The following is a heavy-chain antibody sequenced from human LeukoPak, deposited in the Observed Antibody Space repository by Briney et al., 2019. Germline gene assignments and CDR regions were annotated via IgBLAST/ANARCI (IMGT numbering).Heavy chain of an antibody. CDR1: GFTFSDYW. J-gene: IGHJ4*02. Sequence: GGSLRLSCTASGFTFSDYWMTWVRQAPGKGLEWVANIKQDGSAKYYVDSVKGRFTISRDNAKNSLYLQMDSLRVEDTATYYCARDLREYGIDYWGQGTLVTVSS. D-gene: IGHD2-8*01. CDR2: IKQDGSAK. CDR3: ARDLREYGIDY. V-gene: IGHV3-7*01.